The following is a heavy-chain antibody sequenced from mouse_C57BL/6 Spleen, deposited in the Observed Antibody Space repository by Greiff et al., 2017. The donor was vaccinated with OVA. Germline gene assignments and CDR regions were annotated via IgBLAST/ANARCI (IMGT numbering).Heavy chain of an antibody. Sequence: DVQLQESGPGLAKPSQTLSLTCSVTGYSITSDYWNWIRKFPGNKLEYMGYISYSGSTYYNPSLKSRISITRDTSKNQYYLQLNSVTTEDTATYYCARILSYYYGSSYGYFDVWGTGTTVTVSS. CDR2: ISYSGST. J-gene: IGHJ1*03. D-gene: IGHD1-1*01. CDR3: ARILSYYYGSSYGYFDV. V-gene: IGHV3-8*01. CDR1: GYSITSDY.